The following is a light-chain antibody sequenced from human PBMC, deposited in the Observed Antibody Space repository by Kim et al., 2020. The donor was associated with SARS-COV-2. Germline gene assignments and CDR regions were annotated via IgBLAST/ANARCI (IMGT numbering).Light chain of an antibody. V-gene: IGKV1-9*01. CDR3: QQHRTFPRA. CDR1: QDLSNN. J-gene: IGKJ1*01. Sequence: ASVGDRVTITCRASQDLSNNLASYQPKPGQGPELLIFAPSTLRDGVPSRFRGSGSGTEFTLTVTGLRREDFATYSCQQHRTFPRAFGQRAKVDI. CDR2: APS.